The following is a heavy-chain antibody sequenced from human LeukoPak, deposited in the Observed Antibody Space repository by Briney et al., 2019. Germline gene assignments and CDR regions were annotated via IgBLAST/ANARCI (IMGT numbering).Heavy chain of an antibody. J-gene: IGHJ4*02. D-gene: IGHD6-19*01. CDR3: ARPNKQWLPTV. CDR2: IYYSGST. Sequence: PSETLSLTCTVSGGSISSSSYYWGWIRQPPGKGLEWIGSIYYSGSTYYNPSLKSRVTISVDTSKNQFSLKLSSVTAADTAVYYCARPNKQWLPTVWGQGTLVTVSS. V-gene: IGHV4-39*01. CDR1: GGSISSSSYY.